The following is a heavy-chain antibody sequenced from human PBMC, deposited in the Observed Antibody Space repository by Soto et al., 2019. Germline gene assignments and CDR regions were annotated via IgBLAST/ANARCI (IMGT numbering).Heavy chain of an antibody. J-gene: IGHJ4*02. CDR1: GGSISSSSYY. D-gene: IGHD5-18*01. CDR2: IYYSGST. CDR3: ARRVAMVLFDY. V-gene: IGHV4-39*01. Sequence: ASETLSLTCTVSGGSISSSSYYWGWIRQPPGKGLEWIGGIYYSGSTYYNPSLKSRVTISVDTSKNQFSLKLSSVTAADTAVYYCARRVAMVLFDYWGQGTLVTVSS.